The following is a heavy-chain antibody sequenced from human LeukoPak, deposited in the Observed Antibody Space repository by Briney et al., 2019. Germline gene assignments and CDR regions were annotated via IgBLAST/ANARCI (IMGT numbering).Heavy chain of an antibody. V-gene: IGHV3-53*01. CDR1: GFTVSSNY. CDR3: ARATYDFWSGTNFDY. Sequence: GGSLRLSCAAPGFTVSSNYMSWVRQAPGKGLEWVSVIYSGGSTYYADSVKGRFTISRDNSKSTLYLQMNSLRAEDTAVYYCARATYDFWSGTNFDYWGEGALVTVSS. CDR2: IYSGGST. J-gene: IGHJ4*02. D-gene: IGHD3-3*01.